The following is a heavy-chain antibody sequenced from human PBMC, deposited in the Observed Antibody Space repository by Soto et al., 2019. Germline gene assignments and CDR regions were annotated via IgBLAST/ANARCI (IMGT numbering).Heavy chain of an antibody. J-gene: IGHJ1*01. V-gene: IGHV3-30*03. CDR1: GFIFSNYA. D-gene: IGHD3-22*01. Sequence: PGGSLRLSCAASGFIFSNYAMHWVRRAPGKGLEWVGLISYDGSNKYYADSMKGRFTISRDNSKNTLYLQMNSLRAEDTAVYYCARDRVESGYPEYFQHWGQGTLVTVSS. CDR3: ARDRVESGYPEYFQH. CDR2: ISYDGSNK.